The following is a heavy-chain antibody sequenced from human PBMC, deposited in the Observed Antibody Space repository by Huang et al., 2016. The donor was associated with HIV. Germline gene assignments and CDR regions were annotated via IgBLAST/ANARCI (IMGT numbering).Heavy chain of an antibody. J-gene: IGHJ4*02. D-gene: IGHD3-10*01. CDR1: GGSIRRDNYS. Sequence: QLQLQESGPGLVKPSETLSLTCTVSGGSIRRDNYSWGWIRQPPGKGLDWIGSIYYSGSNYYNPSLKSRVTITVDTSKNQFSLKMRSVTAADTAVYYCARLPGSITMIRGVITDPYWGQGTLVTVSS. CDR2: IYYSGSN. CDR3: ARLPGSITMIRGVITDPY. V-gene: IGHV4-39*01.